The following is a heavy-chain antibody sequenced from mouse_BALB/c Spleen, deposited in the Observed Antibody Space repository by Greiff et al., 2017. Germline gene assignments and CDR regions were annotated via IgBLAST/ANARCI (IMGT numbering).Heavy chain of an antibody. CDR2: IWAGGST. J-gene: IGHJ4*01. Sequence: VQLVESGPGLVAPSQSLSITCTVSGFSLTSYGVHWVRQPPGKGLEWLGVIWAGGSTNYNSALMSRLSISKDNSKSQVFLKMNSLQTDDTAMYYCAREGTVVAKDYAMDYWGQGTSVTVSS. CDR1: GFSLTSYG. V-gene: IGHV2-9*02. CDR3: AREGTVVAKDYAMDY. D-gene: IGHD1-1*01.